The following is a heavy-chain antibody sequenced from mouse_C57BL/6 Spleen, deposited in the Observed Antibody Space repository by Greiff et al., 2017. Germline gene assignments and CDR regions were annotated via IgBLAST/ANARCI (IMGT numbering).Heavy chain of an antibody. V-gene: IGHV1-82*01. D-gene: IGHD2-2*01. Sequence: QVLLKESGPELVKPGASVKISCKASGYAFSSSWMNWVKQGPGKGLEWIGWIYTGDGDTNYNGKFKGKATLTADKSSSTAYMQLSSLTSEDSAVYFCARVGLRDYWGQGTALTVSS. CDR2: IYTGDGDT. J-gene: IGHJ2*01. CDR3: ARVGLRDY. CDR1: GYAFSSSW.